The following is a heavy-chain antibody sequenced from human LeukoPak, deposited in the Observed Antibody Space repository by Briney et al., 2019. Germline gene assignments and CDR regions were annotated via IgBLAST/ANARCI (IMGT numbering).Heavy chain of an antibody. CDR1: GFTFSSYS. D-gene: IGHD1-1*01. V-gene: IGHV3-23*01. CDR2: ITSSGSNT. CDR3: AKSKQLAPWDY. J-gene: IGHJ4*02. Sequence: GGSLRLSCAASGFTFSSYSMSWVRQAPGKGLEWVSAITSSGSNTYFADSVKGRFTISRDNSKNTLYLQMNSLRAEDTAVYYCAKSKQLAPWDYWGQGTLVTVSP.